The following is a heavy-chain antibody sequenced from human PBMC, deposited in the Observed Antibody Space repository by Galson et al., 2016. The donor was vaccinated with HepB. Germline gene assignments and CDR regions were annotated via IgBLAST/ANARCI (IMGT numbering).Heavy chain of an antibody. CDR2: INPSGGGT. CDR1: RYTFTTYW. CDR3: ARPFYGEYYYVDY. Sequence: SVKVSCKASRYTFTTYWMHWVRQAPGQGLEWVGVINPSGGGTSYAQKFQGRVSMTSDTSTSTVYMQLISLRSEDTAVYYCARPFYGEYYYVDYWGQGTLVIVSS. V-gene: IGHV1-46*01. J-gene: IGHJ4*02. D-gene: IGHD4-17*01.